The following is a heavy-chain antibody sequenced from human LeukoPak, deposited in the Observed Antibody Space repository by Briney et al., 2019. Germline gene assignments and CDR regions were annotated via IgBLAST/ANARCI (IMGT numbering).Heavy chain of an antibody. CDR1: GFTFNTYI. V-gene: IGHV3-74*01. J-gene: IGHJ3*02. CDR3: LTIVETTIDGFDI. D-gene: IGHD1-26*01. CDR2: ISPDDKTT. Sequence: GGSLRLSCAASGFTFNTYIMAWVRQAPGKGLEWVSRISPDDKTTSYADSVKGRFTVSRDDAKKTLYLQMNSLRAEDTAVYYCLTIVETTIDGFDIWGQGAMVTVSS.